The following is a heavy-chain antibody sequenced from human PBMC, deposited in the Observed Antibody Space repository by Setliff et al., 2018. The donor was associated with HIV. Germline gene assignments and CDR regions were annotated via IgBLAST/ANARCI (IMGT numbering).Heavy chain of an antibody. Sequence: GGSLRLSCAASGFTFSGSDMHWVRQASGKGLEWVGRIRSKVNTYATAYAASVKGRFTISRDDSKNTAYLQMDSLKTEDTAVYYCTTGTRLVDWGQGALVTVSS. CDR2: IRSKVNTYAT. V-gene: IGHV3-73*01. CDR3: TTGTRLVD. D-gene: IGHD2-21*01. J-gene: IGHJ4*02. CDR1: GFTFSGSD.